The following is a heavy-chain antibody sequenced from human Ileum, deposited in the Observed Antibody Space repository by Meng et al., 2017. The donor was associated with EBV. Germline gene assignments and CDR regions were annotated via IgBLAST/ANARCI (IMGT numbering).Heavy chain of an antibody. J-gene: IGHJ4*02. Sequence: QVPLQGSGPGLVKLSETLSLPCAVSGGSMSSTNWWSWVRQPPGKGLEWIGEIYHSGSTNYNPSLKSRVSISVDKSKNQFSLKLSSVTAADTAVYYCARADKVRFDYWGQGTLVTVSS. CDR1: GGSMSSTNW. CDR3: ARADKVRFDY. V-gene: IGHV4-4*02. CDR2: IYHSGST.